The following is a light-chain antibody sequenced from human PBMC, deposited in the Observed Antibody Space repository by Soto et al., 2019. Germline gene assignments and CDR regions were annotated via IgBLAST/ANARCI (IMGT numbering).Light chain of an antibody. CDR3: QQYGTSPLT. Sequence: EIVLTQSPGTLSLSPGERATLSCGASQRVSSNYLAWYQQKPGQGPRLLIYGASSRATAIPDRFSGSGSRKDFTLTITRPEPEDFAVYYCQQYGTSPLTFGGGTKIEIK. CDR1: QRVSSNY. CDR2: GAS. J-gene: IGKJ4*01. V-gene: IGKV3-20*01.